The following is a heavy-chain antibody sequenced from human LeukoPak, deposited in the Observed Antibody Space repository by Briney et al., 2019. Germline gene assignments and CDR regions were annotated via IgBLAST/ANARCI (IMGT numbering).Heavy chain of an antibody. Sequence: GGSLRLSCAASGFRLSSYWMSWVRQAPGKGLVWVSRIDDDGAGTTYADSVKGRFTISRDNAKNTLYLQMNSLRVEDTAVYYCARSASGYDAWGQGTLVTVSS. D-gene: IGHD5-12*01. J-gene: IGHJ5*02. CDR3: ARSASGYDA. CDR1: GFRLSSYW. V-gene: IGHV3-74*01. CDR2: IDDDGAGT.